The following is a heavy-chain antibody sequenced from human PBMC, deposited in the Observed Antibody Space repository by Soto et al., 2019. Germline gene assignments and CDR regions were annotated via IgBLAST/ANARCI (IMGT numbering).Heavy chain of an antibody. CDR2: IRSKAYGGTT. CDR3: TRGYSSSWRYYYYGMEV. CDR1: GFTFGDYA. Sequence: PGGSLRLSCTASGFTFGDYAMSWFRQAPGKGLEWVGFIRSKAYGGTTEYAASVKGRFTISRDDSKSIAYLQMNSLKTEDTAVYYCTRGYSSSWRYYYYGMEVWGQGTTVTVSS. V-gene: IGHV3-49*03. J-gene: IGHJ6*02. D-gene: IGHD6-13*01.